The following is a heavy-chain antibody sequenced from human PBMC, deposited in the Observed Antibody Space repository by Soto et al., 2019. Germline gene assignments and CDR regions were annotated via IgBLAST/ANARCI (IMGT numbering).Heavy chain of an antibody. Sequence: EVQLLESGGGLVQPGGSLRLSCSASGFIFRNYNMHWVRQAPGKGLEYVSGISSNGGSTFYADSVKGRFSISRDNSKNTLHLQMGSLRPEDMGTYYCARADYGTLDNWGQGTLVAVSS. CDR2: ISSNGGST. CDR1: GFIFRNYN. J-gene: IGHJ4*02. D-gene: IGHD4-17*01. V-gene: IGHV3-64*07. CDR3: ARADYGTLDN.